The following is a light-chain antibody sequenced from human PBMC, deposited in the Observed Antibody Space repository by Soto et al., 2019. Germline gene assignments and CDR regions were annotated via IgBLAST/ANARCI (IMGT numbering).Light chain of an antibody. V-gene: IGKV3-11*01. CDR3: QQRGNWPWT. CDR2: DAS. Sequence: EIVLTQSPATLSLSPGERATLSCRASQSVSVYLAWYQQKPGQAPRLLIYDASSRATGIPARFSGGGSGTDFTLTISSLEPEDFAVYYCQQRGNWPWTFGQGTKLEIK. CDR1: QSVSVY. J-gene: IGKJ1*01.